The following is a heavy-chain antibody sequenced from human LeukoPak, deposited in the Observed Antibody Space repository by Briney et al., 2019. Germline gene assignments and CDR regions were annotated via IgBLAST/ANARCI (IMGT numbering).Heavy chain of an antibody. J-gene: IGHJ4*02. CDR1: GLSFSSYT. Sequence: GGSLRLSCAPSGLSFSSYTIHWLRQAPGKGLEWVSVIYSGGSTYYADSVKGRFTISRHNSKNTLYIQMNSLRAEDTAVYYCARSVGDFWSGYRSYYFDYWGQGTLVTVSS. CDR2: IYSGGST. CDR3: ARSVGDFWSGYRSYYFDY. D-gene: IGHD3-3*01. V-gene: IGHV3-53*01.